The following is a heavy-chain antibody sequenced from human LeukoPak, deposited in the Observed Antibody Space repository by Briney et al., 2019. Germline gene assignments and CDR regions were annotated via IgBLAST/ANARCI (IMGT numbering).Heavy chain of an antibody. Sequence: AASVKVSCKASGYTFTGYYMHWVRQAPGQGLEWMGWINPNSGGTNYAQKFQGRVTMTRDTSISTAYMELSRLRSDDTAVYYCARDLRGYYYDSRGRFDYWGQGTLVTVSS. CDR2: INPNSGGT. J-gene: IGHJ4*02. D-gene: IGHD3-22*01. V-gene: IGHV1-2*02. CDR3: ARDLRGYYYDSRGRFDY. CDR1: GYTFTGYY.